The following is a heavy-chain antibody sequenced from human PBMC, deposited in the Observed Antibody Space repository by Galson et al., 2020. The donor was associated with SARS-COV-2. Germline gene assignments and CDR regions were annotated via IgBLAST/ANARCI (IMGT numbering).Heavy chain of an antibody. Sequence: GGSLRLSCAASGFIFSAYAMSWVRQAPGKGLEWVSAISVSGGSTYYADSVKGRFTISSDNSKNTLYLQMESLRAEDSAVYYCAKDLRGYNYGYSDYWGQGTLVTVSS. CDR1: GFIFSAYA. J-gene: IGHJ4*02. CDR3: AKDLRGYNYGYSDY. V-gene: IGHV3-23*01. CDR2: ISVSGGST. D-gene: IGHD5-18*01.